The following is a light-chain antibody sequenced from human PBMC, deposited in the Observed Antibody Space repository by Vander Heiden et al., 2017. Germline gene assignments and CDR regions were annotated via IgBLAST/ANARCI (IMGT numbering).Light chain of an antibody. CDR2: SNN. CDR1: SSNIGSNT. J-gene: IGLJ3*02. V-gene: IGLV1-44*01. Sequence: QSVLTQPPSASGTPGQRVTISCSGSSSNIGSNTVNWYQQLPGTAPKLRIYSNNQRPSGVPDRFSGSKSGTSASLAISGLQSEDEADYDCAAWDDSLNGWVFGGGTKLTGL. CDR3: AAWDDSLNGWV.